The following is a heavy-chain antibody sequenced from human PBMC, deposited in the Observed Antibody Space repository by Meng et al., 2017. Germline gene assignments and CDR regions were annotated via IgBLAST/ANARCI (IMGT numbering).Heavy chain of an antibody. CDR2: INPNSGGT. J-gene: IGHJ5*02. CDR1: GDTFTGYH. Sequence: VPSGGQVKKPGAPRKVAEKASGDTFTGYHMNWVRQAPGKGLEWMGWINPNSGGTNYAQKFQGRVTMTRDTSISTAYMELSRLRSDDTAVYYCARGGYSSGVRVRHWFDPWGQGTLVTVSS. CDR3: ARGGYSSGVRVRHWFDP. V-gene: IGHV1-2*02. D-gene: IGHD6-25*01.